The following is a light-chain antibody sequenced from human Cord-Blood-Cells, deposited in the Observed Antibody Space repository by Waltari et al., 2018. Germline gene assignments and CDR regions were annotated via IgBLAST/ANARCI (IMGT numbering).Light chain of an antibody. V-gene: IGKV4-1*01. CDR1: QGVFYSSNNKNY. Sequence: DNVMTQSPDSLAVSLGERATINCKSSQGVFYSSNNKNYLAWYQQKPGQPPKLLIYRASTRESGVPDRFSGSGSGTDFTLTISSLQAEDVAVYYCQQYYSTPRTFGQGTKVEIK. CDR3: QQYYSTPRT. J-gene: IGKJ1*01. CDR2: RAS.